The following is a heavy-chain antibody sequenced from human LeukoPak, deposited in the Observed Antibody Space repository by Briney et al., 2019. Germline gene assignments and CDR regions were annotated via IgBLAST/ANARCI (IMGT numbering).Heavy chain of an antibody. D-gene: IGHD5-18*01. J-gene: IGHJ4*02. CDR3: ARGGYRFGPNY. V-gene: IGHV3-7*03. Sequence: GGSLRLSCVASGFTFGTYWMNWVRQSPGKGLEWVATIKEDGSEKYYMDSVKGPFTISRDNAKSSLYLQMNCLRVEDTAVYYCARGGYRFGPNYWGQGTLVSVSS. CDR2: IKEDGSEK. CDR1: GFTFGTYW.